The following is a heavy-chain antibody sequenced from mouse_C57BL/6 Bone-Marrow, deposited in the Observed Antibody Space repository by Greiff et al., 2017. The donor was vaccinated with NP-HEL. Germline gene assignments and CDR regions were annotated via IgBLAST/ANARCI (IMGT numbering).Heavy chain of an antibody. D-gene: IGHD2-5*01. V-gene: IGHV1-72*01. CDR3: ARCYSNCFMDY. CDR1: GYTFTSYW. Sequence: QVQLQQPGAELVKPGASVKLSCKASGYTFTSYWMHWVKQRPGRGLEWIGSIDPSSGGTNYNEKFKSKATLTVDKHSSTAYMQLSSLTSEDDAVDYCARCYSNCFMDYWGQGTSVTVSS. CDR2: IDPSSGGT. J-gene: IGHJ4*01.